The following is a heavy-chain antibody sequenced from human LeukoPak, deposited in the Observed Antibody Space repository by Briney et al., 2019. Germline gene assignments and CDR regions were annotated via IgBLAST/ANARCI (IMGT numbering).Heavy chain of an antibody. Sequence: PGGSLRLSCAASGFTFSSYAMSWVRQAPGKGLEWVSAISGSGGSTYYADSVKGRFTISRDNSKNTLYLQMNSLRAEDTAVYYCAKGGSYCSGGSCYYFDYWGQGTLVTVSS. J-gene: IGHJ4*02. CDR2: ISGSGGST. D-gene: IGHD2-15*01. CDR1: GFTFSSYA. CDR3: AKGGSYCSGGSCYYFDY. V-gene: IGHV3-23*01.